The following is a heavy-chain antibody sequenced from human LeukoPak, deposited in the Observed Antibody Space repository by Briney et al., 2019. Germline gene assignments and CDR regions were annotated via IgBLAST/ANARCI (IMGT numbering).Heavy chain of an antibody. CDR3: ANIGYCSGGNCRGDY. J-gene: IGHJ4*02. D-gene: IGHD2-15*01. Sequence: PGGSLRLSCAASGFSFTSYALSCVRQAPGKGLEWVSTISGSGGSTFYADSVKGRFTISRDNSKSTLYLQMNSLRAEDTAVYYCANIGYCSGGNCRGDYWGQGTLVTVSS. V-gene: IGHV3-23*01. CDR2: ISGSGGST. CDR1: GFSFTSYA.